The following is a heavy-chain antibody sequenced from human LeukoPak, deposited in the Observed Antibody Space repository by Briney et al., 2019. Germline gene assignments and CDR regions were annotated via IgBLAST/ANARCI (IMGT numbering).Heavy chain of an antibody. CDR2: IQTSGST. CDR3: ARAAGRDTTSGLDFDY. D-gene: IGHD1-26*01. CDR1: GGSISSYY. Sequence: SETLSLTCTFSGGSISSYYWSWIRQPAGKGLEWIGRIQTSGSTSYNPSLKSRVTMSVDMSKNQFSLKLSSVTAAGTAVYYCARAAGRDTTSGLDFDYWGQGILVTVSS. V-gene: IGHV4-4*07. J-gene: IGHJ4*02.